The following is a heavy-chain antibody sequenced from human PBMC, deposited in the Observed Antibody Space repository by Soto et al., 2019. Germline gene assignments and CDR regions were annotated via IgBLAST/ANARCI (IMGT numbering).Heavy chain of an antibody. CDR2: FDPEDGET. D-gene: IGHD3-22*01. V-gene: IGHV1-24*01. Sequence: ASVKVSCKVSGYTLTELSMHWVRQAPGKGLEWMGGFDPEDGETIYAQKFQGRVTMTEDTSTDTAYMELSSLRSEDTAVYYCATVAPLRYHSSVYYYFGYWGEGTLVTVSS. CDR3: ATVAPLRYHSSVYYYFGY. J-gene: IGHJ4*02. CDR1: GYTLTELS.